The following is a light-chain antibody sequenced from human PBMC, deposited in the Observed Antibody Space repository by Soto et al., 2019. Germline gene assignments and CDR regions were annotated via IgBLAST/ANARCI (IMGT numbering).Light chain of an antibody. Sequence: QSALTQPASVSGSAGQSITISCSGTMRDVGAYNLVSWYQQHPGTAPKLMIYEGSKRPSGVSNRFSGSKSDNTASLTISGLQAEDEADYYCCSYANTTTVFGAGTQLTVL. CDR3: CSYANTTTV. CDR2: EGS. V-gene: IGLV2-23*01. J-gene: IGLJ3*02. CDR1: MRDVGAYNL.